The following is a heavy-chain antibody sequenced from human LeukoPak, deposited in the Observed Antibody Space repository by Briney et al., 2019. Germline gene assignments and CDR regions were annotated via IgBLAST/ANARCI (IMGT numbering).Heavy chain of an antibody. D-gene: IGHD6-13*01. CDR1: GFTFSSYA. V-gene: IGHV3-64*01. J-gene: IGHJ6*02. CDR3: ARRETGYSSSYGWKTYYYYGMDV. CDR2: ISSNGGST. Sequence: GGSLRLSCAASGFTFSSYAMHWVRQAPGKGLEYVSAISSNGGSTYYANSVKGRFTISRDNSKNTLYLQMGSLRAEDMAVYYCARRETGYSSSYGWKTYYYYGMDVWGQGTTVTVSS.